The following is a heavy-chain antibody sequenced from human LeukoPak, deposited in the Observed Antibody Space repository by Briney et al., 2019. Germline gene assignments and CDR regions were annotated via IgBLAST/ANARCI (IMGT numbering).Heavy chain of an antibody. CDR2: INHSGST. Sequence: SETLSLTCAVYGGSFSGYYWSWIRQPPGKGLEWIGEINHSGSTNYNPSLKSRVTISVNTSKNQFSLKLSSVTAADTAVYYCARGSRPCPTRNYMDVWGKGTTVTVSS. V-gene: IGHV4-34*01. J-gene: IGHJ6*03. CDR3: ARGSRPCPTRNYMDV. CDR1: GGSFSGYY. D-gene: IGHD1-26*01.